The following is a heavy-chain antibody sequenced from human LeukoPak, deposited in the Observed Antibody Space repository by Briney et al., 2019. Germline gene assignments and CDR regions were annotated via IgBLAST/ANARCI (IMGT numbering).Heavy chain of an antibody. CDR2: IYYSGST. D-gene: IGHD3-10*01. CDR1: GGSISSYY. J-gene: IGHJ5*02. V-gene: IGHV4-59*01. CDR3: AKHVKYGSGSLWNWFDP. Sequence: PSETLSLTCTVSGGSISSYYRSWIRQPPGKGLEWIGYIYYSGSTNYNPSLKSRVTISVDTSKNQFSLKLSSVTAADTAVYYCAKHVKYGSGSLWNWFDPWGQGTLVTVSS.